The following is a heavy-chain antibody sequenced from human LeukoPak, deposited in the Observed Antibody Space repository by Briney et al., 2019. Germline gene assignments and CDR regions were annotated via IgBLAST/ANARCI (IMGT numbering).Heavy chain of an antibody. CDR2: ISSRSRTI. Sequence: PGGSLRLSCAASGFTFSSYSMNWVRQAPGKGLEWVSYISSRSRTIYYADSVKGRFTISRDNAKNSLYLQMNSLRAEDTAIYYCAREDDWNYEDYWGQGTLVTVSS. D-gene: IGHD1-7*01. CDR3: AREDDWNYEDY. CDR1: GFTFSSYS. V-gene: IGHV3-48*01. J-gene: IGHJ4*02.